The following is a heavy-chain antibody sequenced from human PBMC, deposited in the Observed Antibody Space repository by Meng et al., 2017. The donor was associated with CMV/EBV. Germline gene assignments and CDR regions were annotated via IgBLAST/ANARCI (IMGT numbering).Heavy chain of an antibody. CDR2: IYSVGSST. CDR1: GFTVSSNY. Sequence: GESLKISCAASGFTVSSNYMSWVRQAPGKGLEWVSVIYSVGSSTYYADSVKGRFTISRDNSKNTLYLQMNSLRAEDTAVYYCAKFEYQLLRYYYYYYYGMAVWGQGTTVTVSS. V-gene: IGHV3-23*03. D-gene: IGHD2-2*01. J-gene: IGHJ6*02. CDR3: AKFEYQLLRYYYYYYYGMAV.